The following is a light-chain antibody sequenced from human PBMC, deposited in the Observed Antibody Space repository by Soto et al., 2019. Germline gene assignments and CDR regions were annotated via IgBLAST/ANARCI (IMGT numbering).Light chain of an antibody. CDR1: QSVGSS. V-gene: IGKV3-11*01. Sequence: EIVVTQSPATLSLSPGERATLSCRASQSVGSSVAWYQQKPGQAPRLLMYDASNRATGIPARFSGSGSGTDFTLSISSLEPEDSAVYYCQQRSNLWTFGQGTKVDIK. CDR2: DAS. J-gene: IGKJ1*01. CDR3: QQRSNLWT.